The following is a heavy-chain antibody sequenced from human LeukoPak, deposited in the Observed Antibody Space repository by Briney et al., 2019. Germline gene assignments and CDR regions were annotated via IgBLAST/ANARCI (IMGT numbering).Heavy chain of an antibody. CDR2: IYTSGSN. V-gene: IGHV4-4*07. J-gene: IGHJ4*02. D-gene: IGHD2-15*01. CDR1: GGSISRYS. Sequence: SETLSPTCTVSGGSISRYSSGWIRQPAGKGRGWIGRIYTSGSNNYNPCLKSRVTMSVDTSKTQFSLKLSSVTAADTDVYYCARDCSGGSCSIGGMGIYFDYWGQGTLVTVSS. CDR3: ARDCSGGSCSIGGMGIYFDY.